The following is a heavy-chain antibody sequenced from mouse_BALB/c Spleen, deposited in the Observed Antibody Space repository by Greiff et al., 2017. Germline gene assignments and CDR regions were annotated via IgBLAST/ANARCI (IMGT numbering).Heavy chain of an antibody. V-gene: IGHV2-2*02. D-gene: IGHD2-2*01. J-gene: IGHJ3*01. CDR3: ARNLDYGYDGFAY. CDR2: IWSGGST. Sequence: VQLQESGPGLVQPSQSLSITCTVSGFSLTSYGVHWVRQSPGKGLEWLGVIWSGGSTDYNAAFISRLSISKDNSKSQVFFKMNSLQANDTAIYYCARNLDYGYDGFAYWGQGTLVTVSA. CDR1: GFSLTSYG.